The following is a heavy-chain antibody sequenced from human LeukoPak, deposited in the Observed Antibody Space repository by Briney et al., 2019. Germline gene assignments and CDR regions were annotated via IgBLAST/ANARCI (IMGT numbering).Heavy chain of an antibody. Sequence: ASVKVSCKASGYTFTSYGISWVRQAPGQGLEWMGWISAYNGNTKYSQEFQGRVTITRDTSASTAYMELSSLRSEDMAVYYCARLGNYYDSSGYYYWGQGTLVTVSS. J-gene: IGHJ4*02. CDR3: ARLGNYYDSSGYYY. V-gene: IGHV1-18*03. CDR2: ISAYNGNT. CDR1: GYTFTSYG. D-gene: IGHD3-22*01.